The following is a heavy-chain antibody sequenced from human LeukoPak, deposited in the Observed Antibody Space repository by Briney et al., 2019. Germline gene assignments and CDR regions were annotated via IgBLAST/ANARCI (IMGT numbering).Heavy chain of an antibody. CDR2: ISSSGSTI. Sequence: GRSLRLSCAASGFTFSSYEMNWVRQAPGKGLEWVSYISSSGSTIYYADSVKGRFTISRDNAKNSLYLQMNSLRAEDTAVYYCARDLDYYMDVWGKGTTVTVSS. CDR3: ARDLDYYMDV. V-gene: IGHV3-48*03. J-gene: IGHJ6*03. CDR1: GFTFSSYE.